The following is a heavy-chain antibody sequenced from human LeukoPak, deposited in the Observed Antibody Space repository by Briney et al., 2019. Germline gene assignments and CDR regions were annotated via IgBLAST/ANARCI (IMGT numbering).Heavy chain of an antibody. CDR3: ARDLPTYSPDVVY. J-gene: IGHJ4*02. CDR2: INPNNGAT. CDR1: GYTFTSYY. D-gene: IGHD1-26*01. Sequence: ASVKVSCKTSGYTFTSYYMHWLRQAPGQGLEWMGWINPNNGATHYAQKFQGRVTLTRDTSISTVYMELSRLTSDDTAVYYCARDLPTYSPDVVYWGLGTLVTVSS. V-gene: IGHV1-2*02.